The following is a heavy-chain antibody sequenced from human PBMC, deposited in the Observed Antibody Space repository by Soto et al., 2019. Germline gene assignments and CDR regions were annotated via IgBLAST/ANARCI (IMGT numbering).Heavy chain of an antibody. CDR2: IWYDGSNK. J-gene: IGHJ4*02. CDR1: GFTFSSYG. D-gene: IGHD4-17*01. Sequence: QVQLVESGGGVVQPGRSLRLSCAASGFTFSSYGMHWVRQAPGKGLEWVAVIWYDGSNKYYADSVKGRFTISRDNSKNTLYLQINSLRAEDTAVYYCARDGPYSVTPPYYFDYWGQGTLVTVSS. V-gene: IGHV3-33*01. CDR3: ARDGPYSVTPPYYFDY.